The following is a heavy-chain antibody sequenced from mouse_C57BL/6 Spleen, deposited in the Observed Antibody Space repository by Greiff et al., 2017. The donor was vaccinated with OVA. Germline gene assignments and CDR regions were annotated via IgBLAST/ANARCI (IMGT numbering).Heavy chain of an antibody. CDR1: GYAFTNYL. J-gene: IGHJ4*01. CDR3: ASYYDYDYYAMDY. V-gene: IGHV1-54*01. Sequence: VQLQQSGAELVRPGTSVKVSCKASGYAFTNYLIEWVKQRPGQGLEWIGVINPGSGGTNYNEKLQGKATLTAAKSSSTAYLQLNSLTSDDSAVYFCASYYDYDYYAMDYWGQGTSVTVSS. D-gene: IGHD2-4*01. CDR2: INPGSGGT.